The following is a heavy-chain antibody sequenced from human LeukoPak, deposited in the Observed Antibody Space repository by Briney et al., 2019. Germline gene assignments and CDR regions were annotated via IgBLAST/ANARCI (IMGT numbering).Heavy chain of an antibody. V-gene: IGHV3-23*01. CDR1: GFTFCTYD. J-gene: IGHJ4*02. Sequence: GGSLRLSCVASGFTFCTYDMNWVRQAPGKGLEWVSSISYHGHRTYYTDSVKGRFTISRDNSKNTLYLQLNSLRVEDTAIYYCARIPGMATGSDFYFDYWGPGTVVTVFS. CDR3: ARIPGMATGSDFYFDY. D-gene: IGHD3-10*01. CDR2: ISYHGHRT.